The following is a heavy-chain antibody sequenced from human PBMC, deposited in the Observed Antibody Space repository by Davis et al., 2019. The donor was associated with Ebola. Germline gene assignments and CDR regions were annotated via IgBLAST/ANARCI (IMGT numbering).Heavy chain of an antibody. CDR1: GGSISGSY. V-gene: IGHV4-59*12. CDR2: IHYRGDT. J-gene: IGHJ6*02. D-gene: IGHD2-2*01. Sequence: PGGSLRLSCSVFGGSISGSYWGWIRQSPRKGLEFIGYIHYRGDTTYNPSLKSRLTISVDMSKNQFSLKLSSVTAADTAVYYCARRGYCRGTSCLTWDWGQGTTVTVSS. CDR3: ARRGYCRGTSCLTWD.